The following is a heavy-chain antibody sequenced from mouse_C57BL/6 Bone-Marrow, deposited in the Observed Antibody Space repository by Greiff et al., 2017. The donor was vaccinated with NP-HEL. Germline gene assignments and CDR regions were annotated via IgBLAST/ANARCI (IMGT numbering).Heavy chain of an antibody. CDR3: ASFYAY. Sequence: QVQLQQPGAELVKPGASVKLSCKASGYTFTSYWMQWVKQRPGQGLEWIGEIDPSDSYTNYNQKFKGKATLTVDTSSSTAYMQLSSLTSKDSAVYCCASFYAYWGQGTLVTVSA. J-gene: IGHJ3*01. V-gene: IGHV1-50*01. CDR1: GYTFTSYW. CDR2: IDPSDSYT.